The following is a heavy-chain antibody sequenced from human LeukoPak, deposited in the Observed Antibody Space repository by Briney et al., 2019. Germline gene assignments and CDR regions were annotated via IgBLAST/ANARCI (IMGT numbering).Heavy chain of an antibody. Sequence: ASVKVSSKASGYTFTSYDINWVRQATGQGLEWMGWMNPNSGNTGYAQKFQGRVTMTRNTSISTAYMELSSLRSEDTAVYYCARGGKPMYYYDSSGYLDYWGQGTLVTVSS. CDR3: ARGGKPMYYYDSSGYLDY. D-gene: IGHD3-22*01. CDR2: MNPNSGNT. V-gene: IGHV1-8*01. J-gene: IGHJ4*02. CDR1: GYTFTSYD.